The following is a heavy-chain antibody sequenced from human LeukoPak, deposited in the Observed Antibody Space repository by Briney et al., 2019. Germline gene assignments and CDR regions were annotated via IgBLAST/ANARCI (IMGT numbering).Heavy chain of an antibody. CDR1: GGTFSSYT. J-gene: IGHJ6*02. V-gene: IGHV1-69*13. CDR2: IIPIFGTA. Sequence: SVKVSCKASGGTFSSYTISWVRQAPGQGLEWMGGIIPIFGTANYAQKFQGRVTITADESTSTAYMELSSLRSEDTAVYYCARDYYGDYTDRYYGMDVWGQGTTVTVSS. D-gene: IGHD4-17*01. CDR3: ARDYYGDYTDRYYGMDV.